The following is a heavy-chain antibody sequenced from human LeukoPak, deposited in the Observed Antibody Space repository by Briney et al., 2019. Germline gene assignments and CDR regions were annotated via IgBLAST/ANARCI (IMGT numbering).Heavy chain of an antibody. CDR2: IYHGGST. Sequence: PSETLSLTCAVYGGSFSDHYWSWIRQPPGRGLEWIGSIYHGGSTSYNPSLKSRVTISVDTSKNQFSLKLSSVTAADTAVYYCAREVGSGSGSYWGPDYWGQGTLVTVSS. J-gene: IGHJ4*02. D-gene: IGHD3-10*01. CDR1: GGSFSDHY. V-gene: IGHV4-34*01. CDR3: AREVGSGSGSYWGPDY.